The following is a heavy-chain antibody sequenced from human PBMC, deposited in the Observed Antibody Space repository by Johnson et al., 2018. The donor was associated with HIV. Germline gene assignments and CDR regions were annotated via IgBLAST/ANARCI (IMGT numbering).Heavy chain of an antibody. V-gene: IGHV3-30*03. Sequence: QVQLVESGGGVVQPGRSLRLSCAASGFTFSSYGMHWVRQAPGKGLEWVAVISYDGSNKYYADSVKGRFTISRDNSKNTLYLQMNSLRAEDTAVYYCARDRRSSFDIWGQGTMVAVSS. J-gene: IGHJ3*02. CDR2: ISYDGSNK. D-gene: IGHD6-6*01. CDR1: GFTFSSYG. CDR3: ARDRRSSFDI.